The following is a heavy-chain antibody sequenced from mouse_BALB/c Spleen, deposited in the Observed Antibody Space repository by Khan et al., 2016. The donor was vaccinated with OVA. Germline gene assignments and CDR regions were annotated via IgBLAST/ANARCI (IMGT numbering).Heavy chain of an antibody. Sequence: VELVESGAELATPGASVKMSCKASGYTFINYWILWVKQRPGQGLEWIGYINPSTGYTEYNQNFKDKATLTADKSSSTAYMQLSNPTSEDSSVYYCARRGLRWDFDYWGQGTSLTVSS. CDR2: INPSTGYT. D-gene: IGHD1-1*01. CDR3: ARRGLRWDFDY. J-gene: IGHJ2*02. V-gene: IGHV1-4*01. CDR1: GYTFINYW.